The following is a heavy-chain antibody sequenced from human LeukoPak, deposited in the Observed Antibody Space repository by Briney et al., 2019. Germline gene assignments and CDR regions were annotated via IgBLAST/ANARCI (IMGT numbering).Heavy chain of an antibody. CDR3: AKDSGSYYFDY. CDR2: ISYDGSNK. D-gene: IGHD1-26*01. CDR1: GFTFSSYA. V-gene: IGHV3-30-3*01. Sequence: GRSLRLSCAASGFTFSSYAMHWVRQAPGKGLEWVAVISYDGSNKYYADSVKGRFTISRDNSKNTLYLQMNSLRAEDTAVYYCAKDSGSYYFDYWGQGTLVTVSS. J-gene: IGHJ4*02.